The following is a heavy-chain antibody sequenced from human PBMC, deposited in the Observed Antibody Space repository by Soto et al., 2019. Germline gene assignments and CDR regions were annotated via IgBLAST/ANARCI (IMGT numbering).Heavy chain of an antibody. CDR1: GGTFRTYA. CDR2: IIPIFGTV. J-gene: IGHJ6*02. CDR3: AKGAVARTPTSYYYYGMDV. D-gene: IGHD6-19*01. V-gene: IGHV1-69*12. Sequence: QVQLLQSGAEVKKPGSSVRVSCEASGGTFRTYAISWVRQAPGHGLEWMGEIIPIFGTVNYAQRFQGRVTNPADESTTQVYMDLRSLRSKDTAVYYCAKGAVARTPTSYYYYGMDVWGQGTTVTVSS.